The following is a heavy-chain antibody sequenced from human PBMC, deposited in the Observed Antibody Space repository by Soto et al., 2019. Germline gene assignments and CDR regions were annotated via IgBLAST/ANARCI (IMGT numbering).Heavy chain of an antibody. J-gene: IGHJ6*02. Sequence: GGSLRLSCTGAGFTFSAFSMNWVRQAPGRGLEWVASISLGGNYIFYADSLKGRFTISRDNTKGSVLLRMDGLRVEDTAVYYCGRDTVLWHQDCFDVWGQGTTVTVSS. V-gene: IGHV3-21*01. D-gene: IGHD2-21*02. CDR3: GRDTVLWHQDCFDV. CDR2: ISLGGNYI. CDR1: GFTFSAFS.